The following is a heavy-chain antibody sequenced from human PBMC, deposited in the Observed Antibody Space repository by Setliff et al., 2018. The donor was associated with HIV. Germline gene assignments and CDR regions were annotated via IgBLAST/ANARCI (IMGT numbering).Heavy chain of an antibody. D-gene: IGHD3-22*01. CDR2: ISTSSSFK. CDR3: ARDHRPYFYDNAWFDP. J-gene: IGHJ5*02. V-gene: IGHV3-21*01. CDR1: GFTFSSYS. Sequence: GGSLRLSCVASGFTFSSYSMNWVRQAPGKGPEWVSSISTSSSFKYYTDSVKGRFTISRDNAKNSLYLQMNSLRAEDTAVYYCARDHRPYFYDNAWFDPWGQGTLVTVSS.